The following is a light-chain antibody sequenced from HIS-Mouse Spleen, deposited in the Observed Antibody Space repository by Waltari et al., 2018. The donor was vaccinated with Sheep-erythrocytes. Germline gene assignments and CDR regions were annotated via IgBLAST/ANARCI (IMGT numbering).Light chain of an antibody. V-gene: IGLV2-11*01. Sequence: QSALTQPRSVSGSPGQSVPIACTGTSRDVGGYNYVSWYQQPPGKAPKLMIYDVSKWPSGVPDRFSGSKSGNTASLTISGLQAEDEADYYCCSYAGSYNHVFATGTKVTVL. CDR3: CSYAGSYNHV. J-gene: IGLJ1*01. CDR2: DVS. CDR1: SRDVGGYNY.